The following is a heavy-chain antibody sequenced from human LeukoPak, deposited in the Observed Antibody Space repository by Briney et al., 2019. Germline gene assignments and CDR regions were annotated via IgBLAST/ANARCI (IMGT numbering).Heavy chain of an antibody. V-gene: IGHV3-48*03. CDR2: ISSSGSTT. CDR3: ARGGGWRHFDC. J-gene: IGHJ4*02. CDR1: GFTFSSYE. Sequence: PGGSLRLSCAASGFTFSSYEMNWVRQAPGKGLEWVSYISSSGSTTYYADSVKGRFTISRDNAKNSLYLQMNSLRAEDTAVYYCARGGGWRHFDCWGQGTLVTVS. D-gene: IGHD6-19*01.